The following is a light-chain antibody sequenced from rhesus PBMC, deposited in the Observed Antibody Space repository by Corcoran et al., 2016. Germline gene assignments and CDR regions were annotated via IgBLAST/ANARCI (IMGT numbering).Light chain of an antibody. Sequence: DIQMTQSPSSLSASVGDRVTITCRASQGITNDVAWYQQKPGETPKLLIYEASSLQSGIPSRFSGSGSGTDFTLTISSLQSEDFATYYCPHYYSTPYSFGQGTKVEIK. V-gene: IGKV1S17*01. CDR3: PHYYSTPYS. CDR1: QGITND. CDR2: EAS. J-gene: IGKJ2*01.